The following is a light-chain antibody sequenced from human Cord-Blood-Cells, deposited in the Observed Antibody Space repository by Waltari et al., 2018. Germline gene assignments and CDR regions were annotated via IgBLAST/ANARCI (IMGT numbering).Light chain of an antibody. CDR3: SSYTSSSSVV. Sequence: QSALTQPASVSGSPGQSITISCTGTSSDVGGYNYVSGYQQHPGKAPKLMIYEVSNRPSGVSNLFSGSKSGNTASLTISGLQAEDEADYYCSSYTSSSSVVFGGGTKLTVL. J-gene: IGLJ2*01. V-gene: IGLV2-14*01. CDR2: EVS. CDR1: SSDVGGYNY.